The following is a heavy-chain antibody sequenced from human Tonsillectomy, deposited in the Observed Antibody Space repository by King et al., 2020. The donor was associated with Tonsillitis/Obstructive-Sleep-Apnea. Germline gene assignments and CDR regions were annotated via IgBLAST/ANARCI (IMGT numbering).Heavy chain of an antibody. CDR1: GFTFSSYN. CDR2: ISSSGSPI. V-gene: IGHV3-48*02. J-gene: IGHJ4*02. Sequence: QLVQSGGGLVQPGGSLRLSCAASGFTFSSYNMNWVRQAPGKGLEWVSYISSSGSPIYYADSVKGRFTISRDNAKNSLYLQMNSLRDEDTAVYYCAGVSPYSSSSYYWGQGTLVTVSS. CDR3: AGVSPYSSSSYY. D-gene: IGHD6-6*01.